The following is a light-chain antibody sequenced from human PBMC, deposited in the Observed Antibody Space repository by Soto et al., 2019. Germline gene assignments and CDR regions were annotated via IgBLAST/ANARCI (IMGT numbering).Light chain of an antibody. CDR3: CSYSGSYTFV. J-gene: IGLJ1*01. CDR1: SSDVGGYNY. CDR2: DVN. V-gene: IGLV2-11*01. Sequence: QSALTQPRSVSGSPGQSVTISCTGASSDVGGYNYVSWYQQHPGKAPKLMIYDVNKRPSGVPDRFSGSQSGNTASLTISGLLAEDEADYYCCSYSGSYTFVFGTGTKVTVL.